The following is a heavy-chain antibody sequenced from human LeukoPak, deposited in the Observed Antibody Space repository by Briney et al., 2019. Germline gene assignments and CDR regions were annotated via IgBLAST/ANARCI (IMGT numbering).Heavy chain of an antibody. J-gene: IGHJ6*02. V-gene: IGHV3-21*01. CDR1: GFTFSSFA. D-gene: IGHD3-9*01. CDR3: ARDVVSSGRYYDILTPNPMDV. Sequence: GGSLRLSCAASGFTFSSFAINWVRQAPGKGLEWVSSISSSSSYIYYADSVKGRFTISRDNAKNSLYLQMNSLRAEDTAVYYCARDVVSSGRYYDILTPNPMDVWGQGTTVTVSS. CDR2: ISSSSSYI.